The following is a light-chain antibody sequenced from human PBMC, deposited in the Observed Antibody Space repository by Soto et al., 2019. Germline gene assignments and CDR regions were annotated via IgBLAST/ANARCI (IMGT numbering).Light chain of an antibody. CDR1: SSNIGAGYD. V-gene: IGLV1-40*01. CDR2: GNN. J-gene: IGLJ2*01. CDR3: QSYDTSLSGSWV. Sequence: QSVLTQPPSVSGAPGQRVTISCTGSSSNIGAGYDVHWYQQLPGTAPKLLIYGNNNRPSGVPDRFSGSKSGTSASLAITGLQAEDEADYYCQSYDTSLSGSWVFGGGTQLTV.